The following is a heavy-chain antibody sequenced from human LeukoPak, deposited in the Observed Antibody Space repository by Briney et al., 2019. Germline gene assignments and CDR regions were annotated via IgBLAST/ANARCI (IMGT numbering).Heavy chain of an antibody. CDR3: ARGQKYRYGYTVTELGSGYFDY. CDR2: IYYSGRT. V-gene: IGHV4-59*12. Sequence: GTLRLSCAASGFTFSSYGMSWVRQAPGKGLEWIGYIYYSGRTRYNPSLKSPVTISVDTSKNQFSLRLSSVTAADTAVYFCARGQKYRYGYTVTELGSGYFDYWGQGTLVTVSS. J-gene: IGHJ4*02. D-gene: IGHD5-18*01. CDR1: GFTFSSYG.